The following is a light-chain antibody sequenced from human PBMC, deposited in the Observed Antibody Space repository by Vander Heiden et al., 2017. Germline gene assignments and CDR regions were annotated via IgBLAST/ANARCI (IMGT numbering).Light chain of an antibody. CDR3: QAWDSNSVI. CDR2: QDT. J-gene: IGLJ2*01. V-gene: IGLV3-1*01. CDR1: RLGDKY. Sequence: SYELRQPPSVSVSPGQTASVTCSGDRLGDKYVSWNQQKPGQSPLLIIHQDTRRPPGIPERFSGSNSGDTATLTISGTQPTDEAEYYCQAWDSNSVIFGGGAKLTVL.